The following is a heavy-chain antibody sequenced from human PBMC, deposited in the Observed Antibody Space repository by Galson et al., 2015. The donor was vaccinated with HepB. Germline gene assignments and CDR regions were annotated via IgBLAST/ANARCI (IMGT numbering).Heavy chain of an antibody. CDR1: GGAISSSNW. Sequence: ETLSLTCAVSGGAISSSNWWSWLRQPPGKGLEWIGEIYHSASTNYNPSLKSRVTMSVDKSKNQFSLKLSSVTAADTAVYYCARVRYYYDSSGSFSYFDYWGQGTLVTVSS. D-gene: IGHD3-22*01. J-gene: IGHJ4*02. CDR2: IYHSAST. CDR3: ARVRYYYDSSGSFSYFDY. V-gene: IGHV4-4*02.